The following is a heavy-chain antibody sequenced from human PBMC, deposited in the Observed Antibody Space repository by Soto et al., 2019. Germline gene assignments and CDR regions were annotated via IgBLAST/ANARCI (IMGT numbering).Heavy chain of an antibody. J-gene: IGHJ4*02. V-gene: IGHV4-59*01. Sequence: PSETLSLTCTVSGGSISSYYRSWIRQPPGKGLEWNGYIYYSGSTNYNPSLKSRVTISVDTSKNQFSLQLSTVTAADTAVYYCARVRAAGTDFDYWGQGTLVTVSS. D-gene: IGHD6-13*01. CDR1: GGSISSYY. CDR2: IYYSGST. CDR3: ARVRAAGTDFDY.